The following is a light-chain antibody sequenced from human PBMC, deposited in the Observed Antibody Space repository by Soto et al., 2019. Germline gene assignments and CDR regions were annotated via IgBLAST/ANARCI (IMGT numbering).Light chain of an antibody. V-gene: IGKV3-20*01. CDR3: LQYDTAPRT. CDR2: GAS. CDR1: RSVTTKK. J-gene: IGKJ1*01. Sequence: DIVLTQSPGTLSLSPGERATLSCRASRSVTTKKLAWYQHKPGQTPMLLIYGASSRAPGIPDRFSGSGSGKYFTLTNSRLGPEDFGVYYWLQYDTAPRTFGQGTKVDIK.